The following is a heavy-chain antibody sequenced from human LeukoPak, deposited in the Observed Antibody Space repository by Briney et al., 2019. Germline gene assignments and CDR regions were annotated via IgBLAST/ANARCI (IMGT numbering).Heavy chain of an antibody. CDR3: ARHRCIAAAGFDY. D-gene: IGHD6-13*01. CDR2: IYYSGST. J-gene: IGHJ4*02. Sequence: SETLSLTCTVSGGSISSYYWSWIRQPPGKGLEWIGYIYYSGSTNYNPSLKSRVTISVDTSKNQFSLKLSSVTAADTAVYYCARHRCIAAAGFDYWGQGTLVTVSS. CDR1: GGSISSYY. V-gene: IGHV4-59*08.